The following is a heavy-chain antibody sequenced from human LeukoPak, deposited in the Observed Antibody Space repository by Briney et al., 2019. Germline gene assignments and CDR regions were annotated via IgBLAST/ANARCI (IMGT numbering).Heavy chain of an antibody. V-gene: IGHV3-7*01. J-gene: IGHJ4*02. Sequence: PGGSLRLSCAASGFTFRSYWMSWVRQAPGKGLEWVANIKQDGSEKYYVDSVKGRFTISRDNAKNSLYLQMNSLRAEDTAVYYCARVPHDYGDYYFDYWGQGTLVTVSS. D-gene: IGHD4-17*01. CDR3: ARVPHDYGDYYFDY. CDR1: GFTFRSYW. CDR2: IKQDGSEK.